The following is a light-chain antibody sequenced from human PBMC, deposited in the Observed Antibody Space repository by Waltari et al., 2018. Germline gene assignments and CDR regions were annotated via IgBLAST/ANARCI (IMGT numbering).Light chain of an antibody. CDR1: QGISSF. CDR2: AAS. Sequence: DIQLTQSPSFLSASVGDRVTITCRASQGISSFLAWYQQKLGKAPKLLIYAASTLQSGVPSRFSGSGSGTEFTLTISSLQPEDSATYYCQQVNSYPSLFDQGTKLEIK. CDR3: QQVNSYPSL. V-gene: IGKV1-9*01. J-gene: IGKJ2*01.